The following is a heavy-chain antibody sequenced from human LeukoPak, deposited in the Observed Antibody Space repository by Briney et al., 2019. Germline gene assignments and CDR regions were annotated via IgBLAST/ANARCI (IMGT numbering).Heavy chain of an antibody. V-gene: IGHV4-4*09. D-gene: IGHD3-3*01. CDR1: GGSISSYY. J-gene: IGHJ6*03. CDR3: ARQGDDRSASYTYYYYYFMDV. CDR2: TYTRGTT. Sequence: SETLSLICSVTGGSISSYYWSWIRQPPGGGLEWIGYTYTRGTTKYSPSLKSRATISVDTSKNQLSLKLSSLTAADTGVYYCARQGDDRSASYTYYYYYFMDVWGTGTTVSVSS.